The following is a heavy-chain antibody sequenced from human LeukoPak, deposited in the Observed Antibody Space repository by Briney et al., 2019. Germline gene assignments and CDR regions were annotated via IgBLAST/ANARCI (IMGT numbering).Heavy chain of an antibody. D-gene: IGHD2-2*01. Sequence: GGSLRLSCAASGFTFSGSAMHWVRQAPGKGLEWVSSISSSGNTVYFADSVKGRFTISRDNPKNSLYLQMNSLRAEDTAMYFCASHSVGVLPIATFDYWGQGTLVTVSS. CDR1: GFTFSGSA. CDR2: ISSSGNTV. J-gene: IGHJ4*02. CDR3: ASHSVGVLPIATFDY. V-gene: IGHV3-48*04.